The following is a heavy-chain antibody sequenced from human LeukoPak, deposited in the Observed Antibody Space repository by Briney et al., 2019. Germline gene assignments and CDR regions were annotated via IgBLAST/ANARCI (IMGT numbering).Heavy chain of an antibody. J-gene: IGHJ4*02. D-gene: IGHD5-12*01. CDR3: AREGGGYEREFDY. Sequence: GGSLRLSCAVSGFTFRGYAMTWVRQAPGKGLEKVSAISGSGDSTFYADSVRGRFTISRDNSKNTLYLQMNSLRAEDTAVYYCAREGGGYEREFDYWGQGTLVTVSS. V-gene: IGHV3-23*01. CDR2: ISGSGDST. CDR1: GFTFRGYA.